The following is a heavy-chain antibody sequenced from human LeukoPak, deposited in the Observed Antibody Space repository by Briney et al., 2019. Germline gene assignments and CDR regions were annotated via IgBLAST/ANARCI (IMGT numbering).Heavy chain of an antibody. CDR3: AKYSSSSNYYYGMDV. D-gene: IGHD6-13*01. CDR1: GFRFSGYW. Sequence: PGGSLRLSCAASGFRFSGYWMHWVRQAPGKGLVWVSLINTDGGRTAYADSVKGRFTISRDNSEKTLYLQMNSLRAEDTAVYYCAKYSSSSNYYYGMDVWGQGTTVTVSS. CDR2: INTDGGRT. J-gene: IGHJ6*02. V-gene: IGHV3-74*01.